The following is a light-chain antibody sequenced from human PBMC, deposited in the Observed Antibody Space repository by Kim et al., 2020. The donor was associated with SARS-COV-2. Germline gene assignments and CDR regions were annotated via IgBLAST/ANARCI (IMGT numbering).Light chain of an antibody. CDR2: DVS. V-gene: IGLV2-14*03. Sequence: PGQAETISCTGTRRDVGVYNYGSWYQQHPGKAPKLRIYDVSNRPSGVSNRFSGSKSGNTASLTISGLQAEDEADYYCSSYTSSSRVFGGGTQLTVL. CDR1: RRDVGVYNY. J-gene: IGLJ2*01. CDR3: SSYTSSSRV.